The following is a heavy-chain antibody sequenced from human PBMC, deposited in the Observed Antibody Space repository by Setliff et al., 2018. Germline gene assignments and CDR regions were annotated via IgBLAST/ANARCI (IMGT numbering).Heavy chain of an antibody. Sequence: GGSLRLSCAASGFTFSTYAMSWVRQAPEKGLEWVSTIYSGDRNTFYTDSVKGRFTIFRDGSKNTLYLQMTSLRAEDTAVYYCAKPQVELRWGFESWGQGTLVTVSS. V-gene: IGHV3-23*03. J-gene: IGHJ4*02. CDR3: AKPQVELRWGFES. CDR1: GFTFSTYA. D-gene: IGHD1-7*01. CDR2: IYSGDRNT.